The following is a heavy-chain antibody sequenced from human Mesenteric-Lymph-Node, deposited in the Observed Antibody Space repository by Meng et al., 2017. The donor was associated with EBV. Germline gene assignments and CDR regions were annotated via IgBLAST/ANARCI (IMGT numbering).Heavy chain of an antibody. Sequence: QVLLVQAGAGVKKPGSSVKVSCKASGGTFNIYSLSWLRQAPGQGPEWMGGIIPFMGRADYAQKFQGRVTITADKSTSTTYMELSSLGSEDTAVYFCATYYFGSGKFYFDNWGQGTLVTVSS. CDR2: IIPFMGRA. CDR1: GGTFNIYS. CDR3: ATYYFGSGKFYFDN. V-gene: IGHV1-69*06. J-gene: IGHJ4*02. D-gene: IGHD3-10*01.